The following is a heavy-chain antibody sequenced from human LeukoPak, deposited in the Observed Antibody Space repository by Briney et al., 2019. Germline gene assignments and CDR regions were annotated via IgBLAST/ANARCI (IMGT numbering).Heavy chain of an antibody. CDR2: IYNSGST. Sequence: SETLSLTCAVSGDSISSDYYWGWFRQPPGKGLEWIGSIYNSGSTYYNPSLKSRVTISVDTSKNHVSLKLSSVTAADTACYYCARPATYIAAGGPGAGYFDYWGQGTLVTVST. CDR3: ARPATYIAAGGPGAGYFDY. CDR1: GDSISSDYY. V-gene: IGHV4-38-2*01. J-gene: IGHJ4*02. D-gene: IGHD6-13*01.